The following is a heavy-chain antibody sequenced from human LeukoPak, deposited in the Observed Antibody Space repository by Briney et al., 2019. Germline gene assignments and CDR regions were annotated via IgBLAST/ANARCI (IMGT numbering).Heavy chain of an antibody. CDR3: AKDFSVYYYDSRALDY. J-gene: IGHJ4*02. CDR2: IKQDGSEK. Sequence: GGSLRLSCAASGFTFSTYSMSWVRQAPGKGLEWVANIKQDGSEKYYVDSVKGRFTISRDNSKNTLYLQMNSLRAEDTAVYYCAKDFSVYYYDSRALDYWGQGTLVTVSS. D-gene: IGHD3-22*01. CDR1: GFTFSTYS. V-gene: IGHV3-7*01.